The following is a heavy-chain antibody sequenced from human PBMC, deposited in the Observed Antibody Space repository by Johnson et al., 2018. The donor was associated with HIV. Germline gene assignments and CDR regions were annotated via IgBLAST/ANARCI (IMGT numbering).Heavy chain of an antibody. CDR3: ALRDGYNYELDPVRHFDI. CDR2: ISWNSGSI. CDR1: GFTFDDYA. J-gene: IGHJ3*02. Sequence: QLVESGGGLVQPGRSLRLSCAASGFTFDDYAMHWVRQAPGKGLEWVSGISWNSGSIGYADSVKGRFTISRDNAKNSLYLQMNSLRAEDTALYYCALRDGYNYELDPVRHFDIWGQGTMVTVSS. D-gene: IGHD5-24*01. V-gene: IGHV3-9*01.